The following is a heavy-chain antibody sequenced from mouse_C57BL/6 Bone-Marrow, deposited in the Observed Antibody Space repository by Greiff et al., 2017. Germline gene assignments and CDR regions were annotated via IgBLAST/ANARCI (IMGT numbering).Heavy chain of an antibody. CDR2: IDPETGGT. CDR1: GYTFTDYE. V-gene: IGHV1-15*01. J-gene: IGHJ2*01. Sequence: VQRVESGAELVRPGASVTLSCKASGYTFTDYEMHWVKQTPVHGLEWIGAIDPETGGTAYNQKFKGKAILTADKSSSTAYMELRSLTSEDSAVYYCTRAWPYYFDYWGQGTTLTVSS. CDR3: TRAWPYYFDY.